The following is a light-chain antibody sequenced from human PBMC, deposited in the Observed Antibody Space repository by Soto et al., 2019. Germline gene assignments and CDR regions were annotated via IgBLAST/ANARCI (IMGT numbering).Light chain of an antibody. Sequence: QSALTQPPSASGSPGQSVTISCTGTSSDVGAYKYVSWYQQYPGKAPKVIIYEVSKRPSGVPDRFSGSKSDNTASLTVSGLQAEDEADYYCSSYAGRNSYVFGTGTQLTVL. V-gene: IGLV2-8*01. CDR1: SSDVGAYKY. CDR2: EVS. CDR3: SSYAGRNSYV. J-gene: IGLJ6*01.